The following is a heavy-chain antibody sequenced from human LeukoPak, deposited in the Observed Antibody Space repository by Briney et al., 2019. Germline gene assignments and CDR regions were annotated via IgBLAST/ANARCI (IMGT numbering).Heavy chain of an antibody. CDR1: GGSFSGYY. J-gene: IGHJ4*02. D-gene: IGHD3-22*01. CDR3: ATSVAGYFDTSGYYFDY. CDR2: INHSGST. Sequence: SETLSFTCAVYGGSFSGYYWSWIRQPPGKGLEWIGEINHSGSTNYIPSLKSRVTISVDTSKNQFSLKLTSVTAADTAVYYCATSVAGYFDTSGYYFDYWGQGTLVTVSS. V-gene: IGHV4-34*01.